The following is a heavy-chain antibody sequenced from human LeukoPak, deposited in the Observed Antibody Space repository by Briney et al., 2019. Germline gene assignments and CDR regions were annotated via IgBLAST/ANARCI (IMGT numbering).Heavy chain of an antibody. J-gene: IGHJ4*02. Sequence: PSETLSLTCTVSGGSINSSTYFWGWIRQPPGKGLEWIASVFYNGTTYYDPSLKSRVTISVDTSKNQFPLKLSSVTAADTAVYFCARLTRRGSGSGSYYSYWGQGTLVTVSS. D-gene: IGHD3-10*01. CDR1: GGSINSSTYF. V-gene: IGHV4-39*01. CDR3: ARLTRRGSGSGSYYSY. CDR2: VFYNGTT.